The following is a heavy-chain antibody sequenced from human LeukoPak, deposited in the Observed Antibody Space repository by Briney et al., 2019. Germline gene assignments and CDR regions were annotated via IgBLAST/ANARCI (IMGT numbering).Heavy chain of an antibody. V-gene: IGHV1-69*01. Sequence: SSVKVSCKASGGTFSSYASSWVRQAPGQGLEWMGGIIPIFGTANYAQKFQGRVTITADESTSTAYMELSSLRSEDTAVYYCAREASSIAAPWGQGTLVTVSS. CDR2: IIPIFGTA. D-gene: IGHD6-6*01. CDR3: AREASSIAAP. J-gene: IGHJ5*02. CDR1: GGTFSSYA.